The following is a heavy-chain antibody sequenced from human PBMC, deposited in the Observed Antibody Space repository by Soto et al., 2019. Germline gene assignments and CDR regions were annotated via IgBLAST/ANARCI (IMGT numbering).Heavy chain of an antibody. Sequence: QITLKESGPTLVKPTQTLTLTCTFSGFSLSTSGVGVAWIRQPPGKALEWLALIYWDDDKFYIPSLKSRLTITRDTCKNQVIHTRINMDPLDPGTYYGAQSGVGAPAPFDDWGPGTLVTVSS. CDR3: AQSGVGAPAPFDD. CDR2: IYWDDDK. J-gene: IGHJ4*02. CDR1: GFSLSTSGVG. V-gene: IGHV2-5*02. D-gene: IGHD1-26*01.